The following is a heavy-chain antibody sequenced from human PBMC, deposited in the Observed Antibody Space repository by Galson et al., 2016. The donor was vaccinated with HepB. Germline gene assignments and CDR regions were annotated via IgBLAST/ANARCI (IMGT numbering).Heavy chain of an antibody. CDR2: ISYDGSNK. J-gene: IGHJ4*02. CDR1: GFTFSSYG. CDR3: ARDFSFDIDH. D-gene: IGHD2/OR15-2a*01. V-gene: IGHV3-30*03. Sequence: SLRLSCAASGFTFSSYGMHWVRQAPGKGLEWVAVISYDGSNKYYADSVKGRSTISRDNSKNTLYLQMNSLRAEDTAVYYCARDFSFDIDHWGQGTLVIVSS.